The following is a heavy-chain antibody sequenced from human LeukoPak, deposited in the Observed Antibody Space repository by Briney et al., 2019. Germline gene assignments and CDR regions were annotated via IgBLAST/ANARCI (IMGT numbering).Heavy chain of an antibody. CDR2: INHSGST. CDR1: GGSFSGYY. D-gene: IGHD6-25*01. CDR3: ARARSRAANAFDI. Sequence: SETLSLTCAVYGGSFSGYYWSWIRQPPGKGLEWIGEINHSGSTNYNPSLKSRVTISVDTSKNQFSLKLSSVTAADTAVYYCARARSRAANAFDIWGQGTMVTVSS. J-gene: IGHJ3*02. V-gene: IGHV4-34*01.